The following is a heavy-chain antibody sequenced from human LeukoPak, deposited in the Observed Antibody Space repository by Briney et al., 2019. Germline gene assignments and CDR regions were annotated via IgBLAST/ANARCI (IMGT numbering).Heavy chain of an antibody. CDR2: ISTSGGNT. CDR3: ATTKQARRYFDY. Sequence: GGSLRLSCAGSGFTFSSNALSWVRQAPGKGREWVSAISTSGGNTYYADSVRGRFTISRDNSKNTLYLQMNTLRAEDTAVYYCATTKQARRYFDYWGQGTLVTVSS. CDR1: GFTFSSNA. V-gene: IGHV3-23*01. D-gene: IGHD1-1*01. J-gene: IGHJ4*02.